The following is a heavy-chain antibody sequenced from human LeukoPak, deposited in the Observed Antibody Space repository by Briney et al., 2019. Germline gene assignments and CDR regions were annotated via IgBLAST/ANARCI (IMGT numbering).Heavy chain of an antibody. CDR1: GIIFSSYS. Sequence: PGGSLRLSCAVSGIIFSSYSMNWVRQAPGKGLEWVSYISSSGSTIYYADSMKGRFTISRDNAKNSLYLQMNSLRAEDTAVYYCARNLRNASDIWGQGTMVTVSS. CDR3: ARNLRNASDI. J-gene: IGHJ3*02. V-gene: IGHV3-48*01. CDR2: ISSSGSTI.